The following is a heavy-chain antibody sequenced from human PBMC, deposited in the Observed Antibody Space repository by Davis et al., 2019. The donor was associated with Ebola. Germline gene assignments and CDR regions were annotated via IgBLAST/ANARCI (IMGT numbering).Heavy chain of an antibody. CDR3: ARHGYSGHDYRAYFYGMDV. Sequence: PGGSLRLSCAASGFTFSSYGMHWVRQAPGKWREGGEVRGYEERKKYYTDSVKGRFTISRDNSKNTLYLQMNSLRAEDTAVYYCARHGYSGHDYRAYFYGMDVWGQGTTVTVSS. J-gene: IGHJ6*02. V-gene: IGHV3-33*01. D-gene: IGHD5-12*01. CDR1: GFTFSSYG. CDR2: RGYEERKK.